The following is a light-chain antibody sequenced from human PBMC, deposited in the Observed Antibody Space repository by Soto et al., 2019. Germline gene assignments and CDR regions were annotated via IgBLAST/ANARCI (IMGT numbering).Light chain of an antibody. Sequence: QAVVTQPPSASGSPGQSVTISCTGTSSDVGGYNYVSWYQHHPGKAPKLMIYEVSKRPSGVPDRFSGSKSGNTASLTVSGLQAEDEADYYCSSYGGSNNFPYVFGTGTKLTVL. CDR1: SSDVGGYNY. V-gene: IGLV2-8*01. CDR2: EVS. CDR3: SSYGGSNNFPYV. J-gene: IGLJ1*01.